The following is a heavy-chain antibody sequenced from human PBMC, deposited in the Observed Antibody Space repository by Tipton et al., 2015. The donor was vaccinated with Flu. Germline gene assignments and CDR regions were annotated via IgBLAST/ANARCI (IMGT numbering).Heavy chain of an antibody. CDR3: AGELRFGEFDAFDI. CDR1: GFTFSNYW. Sequence: SLRLSCAASGFTFSNYWMNWVRQAPGKGLEWVANTNQDESEKYYVDSVRGRFIISRDNAQNSLYVQMTSLRAEDTAVYYCAGELRFGEFDAFDIWGQGTVVTVSS. V-gene: IGHV3-7*01. J-gene: IGHJ3*02. D-gene: IGHD3-10*01. CDR2: TNQDESEK.